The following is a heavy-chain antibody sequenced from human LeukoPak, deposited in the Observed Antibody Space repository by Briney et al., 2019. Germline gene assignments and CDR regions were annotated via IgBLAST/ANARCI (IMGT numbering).Heavy chain of an antibody. J-gene: IGHJ6*02. D-gene: IGHD6-13*01. CDR3: AREGSRYSSSWYAYYYYYGMDV. V-gene: IGHV3-20*04. CDR1: GFTFSSHG. Sequence: GRSLRLSCAASGFTFSSHGMSWVRQAPGKGLEWVSGINWNGGSTGYADSVKGRFTISRDNAKNSLYLQMNSLRAEDTALYYCAREGSRYSSSWYAYYYYYGMDVWGQGTTVTVSS. CDR2: INWNGGST.